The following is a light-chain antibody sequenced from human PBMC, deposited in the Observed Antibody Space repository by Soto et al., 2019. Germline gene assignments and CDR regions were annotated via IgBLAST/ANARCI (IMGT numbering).Light chain of an antibody. J-gene: IGKJ1*01. V-gene: IGKV3-11*01. CDR3: QQRRNSWT. CDR2: DAS. CDR1: QSVSSY. Sequence: EIVLTQSPATLSFSPLERATLSCRASQSVSSYLAWYQQKPGQAPRLLIYDASNRATGIPARFSGSGSGTDFTLTISSLEPEDFAVYYCQQRRNSWTFGQGTKVDIK.